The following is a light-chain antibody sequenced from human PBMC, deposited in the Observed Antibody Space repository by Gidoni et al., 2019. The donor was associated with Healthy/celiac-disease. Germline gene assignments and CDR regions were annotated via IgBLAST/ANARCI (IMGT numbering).Light chain of an antibody. V-gene: IGKV3-11*01. Sequence: IVLTQSPSTLFLSTGERATLSCRASQSVSSYLAWYQQKPGQAPRLLIYAASNRATGIPARFSGSGSGTDFTLTISSLEPEDFAVYYCQQRSNWPPLSFGQGTKLEIK. CDR1: QSVSSY. CDR3: QQRSNWPPLS. CDR2: AAS. J-gene: IGKJ2*03.